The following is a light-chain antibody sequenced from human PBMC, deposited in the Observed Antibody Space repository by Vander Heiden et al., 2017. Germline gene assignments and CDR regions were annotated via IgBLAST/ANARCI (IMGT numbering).Light chain of an antibody. J-gene: IGKJ4*01. CDR2: AAS. V-gene: IGKV1-27*01. CDR1: QSISNY. Sequence: IQMTQSPSSLSASVGDRVTITCRASQSISNYLAWYQQKPGKVPKLLIYAASTLQSGVPSRFSGSGSGTDFTLTISSLQPEDVATYYCQKYNSAPQTFGGGTKVEIK. CDR3: QKYNSAPQT.